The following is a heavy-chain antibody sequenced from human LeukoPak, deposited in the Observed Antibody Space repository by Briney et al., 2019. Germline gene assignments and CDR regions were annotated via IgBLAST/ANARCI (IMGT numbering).Heavy chain of an antibody. V-gene: IGHV1-69*13. Sequence: ASVTVSCTASGGTFSSYAISWVRQAPGQGLEWMGGIIPIFGTANYAQKFQGRVTITADESTSTAYMELSSLRSEDTAVYYCARVEDILTGYYHYWFDPWGQGTLVTVSS. J-gene: IGHJ5*02. CDR1: GGTFSSYA. D-gene: IGHD3-9*01. CDR2: IIPIFGTA. CDR3: ARVEDILTGYYHYWFDP.